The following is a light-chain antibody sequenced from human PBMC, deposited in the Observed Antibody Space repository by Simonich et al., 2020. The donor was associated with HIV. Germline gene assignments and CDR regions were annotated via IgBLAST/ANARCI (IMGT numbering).Light chain of an antibody. CDR3: CSYAGTTFVV. J-gene: IGLJ2*01. CDR2: EVS. V-gene: IGLV2-23*02. CDR1: SSDVGGYDL. Sequence: QSALTQPASVSGSPGQSITISCTGTSSDVGGYDLVSWYQHYPGKAPKLMISEVSKRPSGVSKRFSGSKSGNTASLTISGLKAEDEADYYCCSYAGTTFVVFGGGTKLTVL.